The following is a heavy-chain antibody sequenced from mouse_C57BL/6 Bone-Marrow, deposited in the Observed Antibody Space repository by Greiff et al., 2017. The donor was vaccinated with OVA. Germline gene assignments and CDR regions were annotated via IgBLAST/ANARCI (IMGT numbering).Heavy chain of an antibody. J-gene: IGHJ1*03. D-gene: IGHD1-2*01. Sequence: QVQLKQPGAELVKPGASVKVSCKASGYTFTSYWMHWVKQRPGQGLEWIGRIHPSDSDTNYNQKFTGKATLTGDKSHSTVYMQLNSLTSEDSAVYYCARAALLRHWYFDVWGTGTTVTVSS. CDR3: ARAALLRHWYFDV. V-gene: IGHV1-74*01. CDR2: IHPSDSDT. CDR1: GYTFTSYW.